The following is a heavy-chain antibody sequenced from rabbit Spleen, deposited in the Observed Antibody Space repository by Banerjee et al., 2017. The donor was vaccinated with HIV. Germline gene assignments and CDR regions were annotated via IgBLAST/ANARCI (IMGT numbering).Heavy chain of an antibody. J-gene: IGHJ4*01. D-gene: IGHD2-1*01. CDR3: ARDGNGDDNRLWYFNF. CDR1: GFSFSSGYD. Sequence: QSLEESGGGLVKPGASLTLTCKASGFSFSSGYDMCWVRQAPGKGLEWIACIYGGDGYSTAYGSWAKGRFTVSKSTSTTATLQMTSLTAADTATYFCARDGNGDDNRLWYFNFWGQGTLVTVS. V-gene: IGHV1S40*01. CDR2: IYGGDGYST.